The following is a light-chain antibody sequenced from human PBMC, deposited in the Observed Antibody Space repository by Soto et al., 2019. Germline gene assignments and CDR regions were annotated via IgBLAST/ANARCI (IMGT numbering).Light chain of an antibody. CDR3: CSYTSSSTQV. V-gene: IGLV2-14*03. Sequence: QSALTQPASVSGSPGQSITISCTGTSSDVGGYNFVSWYQQHPGKVPKLMIFDVNRRPSGVSDRFSGSKSGNTASLTISGPQAEAEADYSCCSYTSSSTQVFGSGTKLTVL. CDR2: DVN. CDR1: SSDVGGYNF. J-gene: IGLJ1*01.